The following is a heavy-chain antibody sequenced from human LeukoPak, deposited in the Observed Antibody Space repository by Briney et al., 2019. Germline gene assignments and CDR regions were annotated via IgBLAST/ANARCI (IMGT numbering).Heavy chain of an antibody. Sequence: ASVKVSCKASGYTFTSYAIHWVRQAPGQRLERMGWISAGNGNTKCSQNFQGRVTFISNTSATTAFMELSSLRSEDAAVYYCARDSGSGNNDYWGQGTLVTVSS. J-gene: IGHJ4*02. CDR1: GYTFTSYA. CDR2: ISAGNGNT. V-gene: IGHV1-3*01. D-gene: IGHD1-26*01. CDR3: ARDSGSGNNDY.